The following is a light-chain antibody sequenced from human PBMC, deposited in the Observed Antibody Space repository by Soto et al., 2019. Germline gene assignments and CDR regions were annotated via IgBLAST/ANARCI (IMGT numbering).Light chain of an antibody. V-gene: IGKV3-11*01. J-gene: IGKJ5*01. CDR1: QRIGDY. Sequence: DIVLTQSPATLSLSPGERATLSCRASQRIGDYLAWYQQRPGQAPRLLIYDASNRAAGTPARFSGSGSGSDYTLTISSLQPDDFAVYYCQQRYVLPITFGQGTRLDIK. CDR3: QQRYVLPIT. CDR2: DAS.